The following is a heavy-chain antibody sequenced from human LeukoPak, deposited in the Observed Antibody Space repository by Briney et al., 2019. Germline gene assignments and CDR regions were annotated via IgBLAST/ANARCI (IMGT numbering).Heavy chain of an antibody. Sequence: ASVKVSCKASGYTFINYVLSWVRQAPGQGPEWMGWISPYNGNTNYAQKFQGRVTMTTDTSTSTAYMELRSLTSDDTAMFYCARGARIWGALKYFDLWGRGTLVTVSS. CDR3: ARGARIWGALKYFDL. J-gene: IGHJ2*01. D-gene: IGHD7-27*01. CDR1: GYTFINYV. CDR2: ISPYNGNT. V-gene: IGHV1-18*01.